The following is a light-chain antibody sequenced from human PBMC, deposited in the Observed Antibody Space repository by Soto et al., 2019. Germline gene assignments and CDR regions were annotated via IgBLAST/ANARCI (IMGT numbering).Light chain of an antibody. Sequence: QSALTQPPSASGSPGQSVTISCTGTSSDVGAYDYVSCYQQHPGEAPKLMINEINKRPSGVPDSFSASNSGNTASLTVSVLQAEDDADYYCSSVVGSNECPDVFGTGTKLTVL. CDR3: SSVVGSNECPDV. CDR2: EIN. V-gene: IGLV2-8*01. J-gene: IGLJ1*01. CDR1: SSDVGAYDY.